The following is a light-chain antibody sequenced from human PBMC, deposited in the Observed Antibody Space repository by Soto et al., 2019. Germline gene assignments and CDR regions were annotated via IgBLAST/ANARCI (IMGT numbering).Light chain of an antibody. CDR2: DAS. CDR1: HDISNF. Sequence: DIQMTQSPASLSASVGDRVTFTCQASHDISNFLNWYQQQIGKAPKLLIYDASKLEKGVPSRFSGSGSGTNFTFVISGLQPEDFATYYCQQSENLPLTFGGGTKVDIK. CDR3: QQSENLPLT. V-gene: IGKV1-33*01. J-gene: IGKJ4*01.